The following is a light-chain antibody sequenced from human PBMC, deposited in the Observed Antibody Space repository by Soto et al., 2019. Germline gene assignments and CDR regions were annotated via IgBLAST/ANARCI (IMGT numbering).Light chain of an antibody. CDR3: SAYAGSSAPEL. V-gene: IGLV2-14*01. CDR1: TSDFGGSKY. CDR2: EVS. J-gene: IGLJ2*01. Sequence: QSVLTQPASVSGSPGQSITISCTGATSDFGGSKYVSWYQHHPGKAPKLMIYEVSNRPSGVSNRFSGSKSGNTASLTISGLQAGDEAAYYCSAYAGSSAPELFGGGTKLTVL.